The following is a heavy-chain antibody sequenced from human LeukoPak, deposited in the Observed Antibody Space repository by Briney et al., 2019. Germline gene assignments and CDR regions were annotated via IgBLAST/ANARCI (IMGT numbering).Heavy chain of an antibody. CDR1: GDIFSNYA. D-gene: IGHD6-6*01. J-gene: IGHJ1*01. Sequence: ASVTVSCKASGDIFSNYAMHWVRQAPGQRLEWMGWINTGNGNTKYSQKFQGRVTITRDTSASTAYMELSSLRSEDTAVYYCAREESSTSSVYFQHWGQGTLVTVSS. CDR3: AREESSTSSVYFQH. V-gene: IGHV1-3*04. CDR2: INTGNGNT.